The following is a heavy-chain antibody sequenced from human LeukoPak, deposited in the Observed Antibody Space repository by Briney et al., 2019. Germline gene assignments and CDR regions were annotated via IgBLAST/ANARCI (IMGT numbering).Heavy chain of an antibody. CDR3: ARDSPDGYDY. J-gene: IGHJ4*02. Sequence: GGSLRLSCAASGFNFSDYYMSWIRQAPGKGLEWVSYISSSGVTIHYADSLKGRFIISRDNAKNSLYLQMNSLRAEDTAVYYCARDSPDGYDYWGQGTLVTVSS. V-gene: IGHV3-11*01. CDR1: GFNFSDYY. CDR2: ISSSGVTI. D-gene: IGHD5-24*01.